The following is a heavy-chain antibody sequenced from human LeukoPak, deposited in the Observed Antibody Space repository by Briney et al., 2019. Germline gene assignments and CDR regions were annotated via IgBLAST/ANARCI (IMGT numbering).Heavy chain of an antibody. CDR1: GGTFSSYA. CDR2: IIPIFGTA. V-gene: IGHV1-69*13. Sequence: SVKVSCKASGGTFSSYAISWVRQAPGQGLEWMGGIIPIFGTANYAQRFQGRVTITADESTSTAYMELSSLRSEDTAVYYCARADRYCGGDCYSPDYWGQGTLVTVSS. D-gene: IGHD2-21*02. CDR3: ARADRYCGGDCYSPDY. J-gene: IGHJ4*02.